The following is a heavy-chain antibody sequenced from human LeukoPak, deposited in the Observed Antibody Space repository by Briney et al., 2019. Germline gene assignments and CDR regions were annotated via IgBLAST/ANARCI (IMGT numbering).Heavy chain of an antibody. V-gene: IGHV3-48*01. CDR1: GFTFSRYS. CDR3: ARAEFWSGYFLSAYYYYGIDV. J-gene: IGHJ6*02. CDR2: ISSSSSTI. Sequence: GSLRLSCAASGFTFSRYSMNWVRQAPGKGLEWVSYISSSSSTIYYADSVKGRFTISRDNAKNSLYLQMNSLRAEDTAVYYCARAEFWSGYFLSAYYYYGIDVWGQGTTVTVS. D-gene: IGHD3-3*01.